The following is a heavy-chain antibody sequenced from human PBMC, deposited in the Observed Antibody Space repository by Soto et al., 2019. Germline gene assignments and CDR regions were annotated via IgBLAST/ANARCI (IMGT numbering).Heavy chain of an antibody. CDR3: AIDITVTTFYYYYGMDV. CDR1: GGTFSRYA. J-gene: IGHJ6*02. CDR2: IIPIFGTA. V-gene: IGHV1-69*13. D-gene: IGHD4-4*01. Sequence: SVKVSCKASGGTFSRYAFSWVRQAPGQGLEWMGGIIPIFGTAKYAQKFQGRVTITADESTSTAYMELGSLRSEDTAVYYCAIDITVTTFYYYYGMDVWGQGTTVTVSS.